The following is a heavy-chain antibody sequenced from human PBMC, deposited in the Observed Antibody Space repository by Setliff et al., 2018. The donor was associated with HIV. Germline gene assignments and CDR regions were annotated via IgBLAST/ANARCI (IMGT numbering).Heavy chain of an antibody. CDR1: GYTFDIYY. D-gene: IGHD3-3*01. V-gene: IGHV1-46*02. J-gene: IGHJ5*02. CDR2: IDPTGGRT. CDR3: ARDGINYDFWSGQNASNWFDP. Sequence: ASVKVSCKTSGYTFDIYYIHWVRQAPGQGLEWMGVIDPTGGRTTYAQKFEDRVTMTRDLSTSTVYMKLTRLKSEDVAIYYCARDGINYDFWSGQNASNWFDPWGQGTLVTVSS.